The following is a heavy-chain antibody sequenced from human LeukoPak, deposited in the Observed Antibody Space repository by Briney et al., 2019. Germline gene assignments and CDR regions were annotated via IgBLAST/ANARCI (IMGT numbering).Heavy chain of an antibody. CDR1: GFTVSSNY. J-gene: IGHJ4*02. Sequence: GGSLRLSCAASGFTVSSNYMSWVRQAPGKGLEWVSVIYIGGSTSNTDSVKGRFTISRDNSGNTLYLQMNSLRAEDTAVYYCARGTTTGGSFLDYWGQGTLVTVSS. V-gene: IGHV3-66*01. D-gene: IGHD1-1*01. CDR2: IYIGGST. CDR3: ARGTTTGGSFLDY.